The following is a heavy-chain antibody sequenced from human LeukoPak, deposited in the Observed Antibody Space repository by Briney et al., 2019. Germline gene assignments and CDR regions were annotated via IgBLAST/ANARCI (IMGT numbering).Heavy chain of an antibody. CDR2: IAPSGVTT. V-gene: IGHV3-23*01. D-gene: IGHD4-17*01. CDR1: GFTFSNYA. CDR3: AKHYGDYRSFDY. Sequence: GGSLRLSCAASGFTFSNYAMSWVRQAPGKGLEWVSAIAPSGVTTYYADSVKGRFTISRDNSKSTLYLQMDSLRAEDTAVYYCAKHYGDYRSFDYWGQGTLVTVSS. J-gene: IGHJ4*02.